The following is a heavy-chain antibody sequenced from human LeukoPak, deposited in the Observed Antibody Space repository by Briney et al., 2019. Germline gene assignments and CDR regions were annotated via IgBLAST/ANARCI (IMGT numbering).Heavy chain of an antibody. CDR3: ARPTYYYDSSGYYWGQAFDI. CDR2: IYPGDSDT. Sequence: GESLKISCKGSGYSFTSYWIGWVRQMPGKGLEWMGIIYPGDSDTRYSPSFQGQVTISADKSISTAYLQWSSLKASDTAMYYCARPTYYYDSSGYYWGQAFDIWGQGTMVTVSS. CDR1: GYSFTSYW. V-gene: IGHV5-51*01. D-gene: IGHD3-22*01. J-gene: IGHJ3*02.